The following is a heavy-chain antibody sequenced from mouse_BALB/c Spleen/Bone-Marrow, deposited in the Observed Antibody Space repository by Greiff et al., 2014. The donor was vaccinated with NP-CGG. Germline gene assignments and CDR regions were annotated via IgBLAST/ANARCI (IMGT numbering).Heavy chain of an antibody. D-gene: IGHD2-14*01. J-gene: IGHJ1*01. CDR2: IDPEIFT. Sequence: EVQLQQSGAELVKPGASVKLSCKASGFKIKDTYLHWVRQRHEKGLDWIGGIDPEIFTKYDPKFQGKATITEDTYSTTAYLDLSRLTSEDTDVYYFASYRYGWYFDVWGAGTTLTVSS. CDR3: ASYRYGWYFDV. CDR1: GFKIKDTY. V-gene: IGHV14-3*02.